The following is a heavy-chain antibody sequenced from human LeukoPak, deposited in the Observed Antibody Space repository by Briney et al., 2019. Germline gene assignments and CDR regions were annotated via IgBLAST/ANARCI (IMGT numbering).Heavy chain of an antibody. CDR1: GFTFSSYW. CDR3: ARQYETIVGATYFDY. D-gene: IGHD1-26*01. Sequence: GGSLRLSCAASGFTFSSYWMSWVRQAPGKGLEWVANIKQDGSEKYYVDSVKGRFTISRDNAKNSLYLQMNSLRAEDTAVYYCARQYETIVGATYFDYWGQGTLVTVSS. CDR2: IKQDGSEK. V-gene: IGHV3-7*03. J-gene: IGHJ4*02.